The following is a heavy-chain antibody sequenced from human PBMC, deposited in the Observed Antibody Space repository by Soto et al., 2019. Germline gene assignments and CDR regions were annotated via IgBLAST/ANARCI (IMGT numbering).Heavy chain of an antibody. CDR1: GFTFSNYG. CDR2: IWHDGNNK. D-gene: IGHD1-26*01. Sequence: WWSLRLCCAASGFTFSNYGMHWFRQAPGKGLEWVAIIWHDGNNKYYADSVRGRFIISRDNSKNRLYLQMNSLRAEDTAVYYCASDLVGASDSYGLAVWGQGTPVTVSS. V-gene: IGHV3-33*01. J-gene: IGHJ6*02. CDR3: ASDLVGASDSYGLAV.